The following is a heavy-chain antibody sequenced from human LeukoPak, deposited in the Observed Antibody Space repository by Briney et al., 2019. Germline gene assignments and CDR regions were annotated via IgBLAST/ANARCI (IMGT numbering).Heavy chain of an antibody. CDR3: ARQVWSGWSREFDY. Sequence: GRSLRLSCAASGFTFDDYAMHWVRQAPGKGLEWVSGICWNSGSIGYADSVKGRFTVSRDNAKNSLSLQMNNLRVEDTAVYYCARQVWSGWSREFDYWGQGTLVTVSS. CDR2: ICWNSGSI. CDR1: GFTFDDYA. J-gene: IGHJ4*02. D-gene: IGHD6-19*01. V-gene: IGHV3-9*01.